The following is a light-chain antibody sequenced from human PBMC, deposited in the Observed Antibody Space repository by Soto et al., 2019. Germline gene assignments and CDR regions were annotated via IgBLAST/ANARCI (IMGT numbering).Light chain of an antibody. Sequence: DIVMTQSPDSLAVSLGERATINCKSSQSLLYNSNNKNYLAWYQQEPGQPPKLLIYWASTRESGVPDRFSGSGSGTDFTLTISTLQAEDVAVYSCPQYYSVPLTFGGGTKVEIK. V-gene: IGKV4-1*01. CDR3: PQYYSVPLT. J-gene: IGKJ4*01. CDR2: WAS. CDR1: QSLLYNSNNKNY.